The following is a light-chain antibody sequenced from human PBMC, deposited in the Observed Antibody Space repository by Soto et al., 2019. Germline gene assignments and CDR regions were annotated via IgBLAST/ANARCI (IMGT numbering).Light chain of an antibody. Sequence: IGIARTPGTPSCSPGERATLSCRASQTVTTDLAWYQQKPGQAPRLLIYGASTRAAGIPDRFSGSGSGTDFTLTISSLEPEDFAVYYCQQYGKLPITFGQGTRLEIK. J-gene: IGKJ5*01. CDR2: GAS. CDR3: QQYGKLPIT. CDR1: QTVTTD. V-gene: IGKV3-20*01.